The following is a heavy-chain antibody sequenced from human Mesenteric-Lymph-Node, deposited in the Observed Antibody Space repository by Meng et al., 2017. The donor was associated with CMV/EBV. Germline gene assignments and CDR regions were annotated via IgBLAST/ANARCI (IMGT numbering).Heavy chain of an antibody. Sequence: GESLKISCAASGFTFSSYSMNWVRQAPGKGLVWVSRINSDGSSASYADSVKGRFTITRDNAKNTPYLQMSSLRAEDTAVYYCAKVETAMVSNFDYWGQGTLVTVSS. V-gene: IGHV3-74*01. CDR2: INSDGSSA. J-gene: IGHJ4*02. D-gene: IGHD5-18*01. CDR3: AKVETAMVSNFDY. CDR1: GFTFSSYS.